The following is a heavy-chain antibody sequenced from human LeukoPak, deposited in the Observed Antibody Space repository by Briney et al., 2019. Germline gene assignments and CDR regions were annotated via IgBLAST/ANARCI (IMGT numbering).Heavy chain of an antibody. CDR2: ISGSGDST. V-gene: IGHV3-23*01. D-gene: IGHD6-19*01. J-gene: IGHJ4*02. CDR1: GFTFSSYA. Sequence: GGSLRLSCAASGFTFSSYAMSWVRQAPGKGLEWVSTISGSGDSTYYADSVKGRFTISRANSKDTLYLQMNSLRAEDTAVYYCAKIFEAGGGWYDYLFDSWGQGTLVTVSS. CDR3: AKIFEAGGGWYDYLFDS.